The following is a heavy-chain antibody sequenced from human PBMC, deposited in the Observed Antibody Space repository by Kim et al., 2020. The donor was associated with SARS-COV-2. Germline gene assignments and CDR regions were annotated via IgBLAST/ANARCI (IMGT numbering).Heavy chain of an antibody. CDR3: SSPLYCSGGSCYL. Sequence: GGSLRLSCAASGFTFSNYGMHWVRQAPGRWLEWVAVIWYDGSKTFYADSVKGRFTISRENSKNTRYLQMNSLRAAHPPVYYCSSPLYCSGGSCYLWGQGT. CDR1: GFTFSNYG. V-gene: IGHV3-33*01. CDR2: IWYDGSKT. J-gene: IGHJ1*01. D-gene: IGHD2-15*01.